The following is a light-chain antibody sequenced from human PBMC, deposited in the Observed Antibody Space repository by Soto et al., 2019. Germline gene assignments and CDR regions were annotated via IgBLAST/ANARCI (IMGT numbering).Light chain of an antibody. J-gene: IGKJ1*01. CDR2: GAS. Sequence: EIVLTQSPGTLSLSPGERATLSCRASQSISSNCLACYQQKPGRAPRLLIYGASSRAIGIPDRFSGSGSGTDFTLTISRLEPEDFAVYYCQEYGSSRTFGQGTKVEIK. CDR1: QSISSNC. CDR3: QEYGSSRT. V-gene: IGKV3-20*01.